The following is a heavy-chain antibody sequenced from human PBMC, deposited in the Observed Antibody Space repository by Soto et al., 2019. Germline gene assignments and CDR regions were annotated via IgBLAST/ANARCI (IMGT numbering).Heavy chain of an antibody. CDR2: IYYSGST. CDR3: ARVTPTEVYSGYYSQYRYYYYYYMDV. D-gene: IGHD5-12*01. Sequence: SETLSLTCTVSGGSISSSSYYWGWIRQPPGKGLEWIGSIYYSGSTYYNPSLKSRVTISVDTSKNQFSLKLSSVTAADTAVYYCARVTPTEVYSGYYSQYRYYYYYYMDVWGKGTTVTVSS. V-gene: IGHV4-39*01. CDR1: GGSISSSSYY. J-gene: IGHJ6*03.